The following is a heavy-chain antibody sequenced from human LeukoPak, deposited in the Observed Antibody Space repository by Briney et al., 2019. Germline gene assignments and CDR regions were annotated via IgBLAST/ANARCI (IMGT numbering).Heavy chain of an antibody. CDR1: GGSISSSSYY. CDR2: IYYSGST. Sequence: SETLSLTCTVSGGSISSSSYYWGWIRQPPGKGLEWIGSIYYSGSTYYNPSLKSRVTISVDTSKNRFSLKLSSVTAADTAVYYCGSLAVADRPDYWGQGTLVTVSS. V-gene: IGHV4-39*01. D-gene: IGHD6-19*01. J-gene: IGHJ4*02. CDR3: GSLAVADRPDY.